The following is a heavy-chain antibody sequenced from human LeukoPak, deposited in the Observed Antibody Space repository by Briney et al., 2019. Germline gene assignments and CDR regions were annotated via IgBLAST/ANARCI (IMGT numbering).Heavy chain of an antibody. CDR2: INPNNSGT. J-gene: IGHJ6*02. CDR3: ARGIAHYGMDV. D-gene: IGHD6-13*01. CDR1: GYTFTVYY. Sequence: ASVNVSCKASGYTFTVYYMHWVRQAPGQGLEWMGRINPNNSGTNYAQKFQGRVTMTRDTSISTAYMELSRLRSDDTAVYYCARGIAHYGMDVWGQGTTVTVSS. V-gene: IGHV1-2*06.